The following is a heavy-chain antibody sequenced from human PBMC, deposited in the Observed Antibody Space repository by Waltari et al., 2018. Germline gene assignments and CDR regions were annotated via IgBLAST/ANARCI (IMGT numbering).Heavy chain of an antibody. D-gene: IGHD3-22*01. V-gene: IGHV4-30-2*01. J-gene: IGHJ4*02. Sequence: QLQLQESGSGLVKPSQTLSLTCAVSGGSISSGGYSWSWIRQPPGKGLEWIGYIYHSGSTYYNPSLKSRVTISVDRSKNQFSLKLSSVTAADTAVYYCARGPDPYDSSGYYSYYFDYWGQGTLVTVSS. CDR1: GGSISSGGYS. CDR2: IYHSGST. CDR3: ARGPDPYDSSGYYSYYFDY.